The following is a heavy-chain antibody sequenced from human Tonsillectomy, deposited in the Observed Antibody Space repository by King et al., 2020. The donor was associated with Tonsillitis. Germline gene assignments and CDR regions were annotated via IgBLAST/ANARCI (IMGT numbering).Heavy chain of an antibody. CDR2: ITWNSGNE. J-gene: IGHJ3*02. CDR1: GLTFDDYA. CDR3: AKGMYQQLGPRDAFDI. Sequence: VQLVESGGGLVQPGRSLRLTCAASGLTFDDYAKNWVRQAPGKGLEWVSGITWNSGNEAYADSVKGRFSISRDKAKNSLYLQMNSLRAEDTALYYCAKGMYQQLGPRDAFDIWGQGTKVTVSS. D-gene: IGHD2-2*01. V-gene: IGHV3-9*01.